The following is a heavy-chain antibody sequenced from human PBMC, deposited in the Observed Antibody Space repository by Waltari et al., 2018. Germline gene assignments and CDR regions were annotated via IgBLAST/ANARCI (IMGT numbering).Heavy chain of an antibody. V-gene: IGHV3-23*01. Sequence: EVQLLESGGGLVQPGGSLRLSCAASGFTFSSYAMSWVRHALGTGLELVSAISGSGGSTYYAGSVKGRFTISRDNSKNTLYLQMNSLRAEDTAVYYCAKDQMLMTTVTIYWFDPWGQGTLVTVSS. CDR3: AKDQMLMTTVTIYWFDP. CDR2: ISGSGGST. J-gene: IGHJ5*02. CDR1: GFTFSSYA. D-gene: IGHD4-17*01.